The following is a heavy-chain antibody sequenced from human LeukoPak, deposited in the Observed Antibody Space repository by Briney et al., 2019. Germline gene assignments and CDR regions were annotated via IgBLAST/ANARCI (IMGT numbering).Heavy chain of an antibody. J-gene: IGHJ6*04. D-gene: IGHD3-10*02. CDR2: ISSSGSTI. Sequence: GGSLRLSCAASGFTFSSYEMNWVRQAPGKGLEWVSYISSSGSTIYYADSVKGRFTISKDNAKNSLDLQMNSLIAENTAVYYCAELGITMIGGVCGKGTTVTISS. CDR1: GFTFSSYE. CDR3: AELGITMIGGV. V-gene: IGHV3-48*03.